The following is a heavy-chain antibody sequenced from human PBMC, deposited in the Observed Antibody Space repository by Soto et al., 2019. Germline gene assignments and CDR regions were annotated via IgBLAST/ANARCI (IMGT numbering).Heavy chain of an antibody. CDR2: ISGSGGRS. J-gene: IGHJ4*02. V-gene: IGHV3-23*01. Sequence: EVQLLESRGGLVQPGGSLTLSCAASGLTFSNFAMSWVRQAPGKGLQWVSAISGSGGRSHYADSVKGRFTISRDNSKNTLSLQMKSLRAEDTAIYYCAKGRGYFYDSSGDSWGQGTLVTVSS. D-gene: IGHD3-22*01. CDR3: AKGRGYFYDSSGDS. CDR1: GLTFSNFA.